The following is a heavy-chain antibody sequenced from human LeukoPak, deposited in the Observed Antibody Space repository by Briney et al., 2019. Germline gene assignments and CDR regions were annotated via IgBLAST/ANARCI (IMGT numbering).Heavy chain of an antibody. CDR2: ISYDGSNK. V-gene: IGHV3-30*03. J-gene: IGHJ3*02. CDR3: ARDEDYSGSYSRKYAFDI. Sequence: PGRSLRLSCAASGFTFSSYGMHWVRQAPGKGLEWVAVISYDGSNKYYADSVKGRFTISRDNSKNTLYLQMSSLRAEDTAVYYCARDEDYSGSYSRKYAFDIWGQGTMVTVSS. D-gene: IGHD1-26*01. CDR1: GFTFSSYG.